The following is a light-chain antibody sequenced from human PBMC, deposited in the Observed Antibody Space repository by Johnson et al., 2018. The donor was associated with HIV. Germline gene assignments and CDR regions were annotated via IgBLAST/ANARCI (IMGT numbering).Light chain of an antibody. CDR1: SYNIGNSY. V-gene: IGLV1-51*02. J-gene: IGLJ1*01. Sequence: QSVLTQPPSVSAAPGQKVTISCSGSSYNIGNSYVSWYQQLPGTAPKLLIYENNKRPSGIPDRFSGSKSGTSATLGITGLQTGDEADYYCGTWDNSLRAPYVFGTGTKVTVL. CDR2: ENN. CDR3: GTWDNSLRAPYV.